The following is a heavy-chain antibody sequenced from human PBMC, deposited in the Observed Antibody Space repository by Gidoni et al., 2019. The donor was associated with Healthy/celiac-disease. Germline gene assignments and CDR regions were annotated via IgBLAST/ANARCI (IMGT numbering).Heavy chain of an antibody. J-gene: IGHJ4*02. CDR1: GYPFTSYA. V-gene: IGHV1-3*01. D-gene: IGHD2-2*01. CDR3: ARDPFTEYCSSTSCYGPLFDY. Sequence: QVQLVQSGAEVKKPGASVKVSCKASGYPFTSYAMHWGRQAPGQRLEWMGWINAGNGNTKYSQKFQGRVTITRDTSASTAYMELSSLRSEDTAVYYCARDPFTEYCSSTSCYGPLFDYWGQGTLVTVSS. CDR2: INAGNGNT.